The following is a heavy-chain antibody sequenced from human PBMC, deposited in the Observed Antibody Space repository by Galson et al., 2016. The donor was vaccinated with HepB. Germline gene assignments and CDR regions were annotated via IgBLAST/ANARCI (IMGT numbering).Heavy chain of an antibody. V-gene: IGHV6-1*01. D-gene: IGHD6-13*01. Sequence: CAISGDSVSRTGPAWNWLRQSPSRGLEWLGRAYQRSSWTNDYSESVKSRITISPDTSKNQFSLQLNSVTPEDTAVYYCARGQHTAMDVWGQGTTVTVS. J-gene: IGHJ6*02. CDR2: AYQRSSWTN. CDR1: GDSVSRTGPA. CDR3: ARGQHTAMDV.